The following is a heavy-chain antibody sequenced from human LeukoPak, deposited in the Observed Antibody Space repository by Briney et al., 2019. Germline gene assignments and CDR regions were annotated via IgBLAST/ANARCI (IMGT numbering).Heavy chain of an antibody. D-gene: IGHD3-10*01. J-gene: IGHJ4*02. CDR2: INRSGRT. CDR3: ASTLWFGSYFRY. V-gene: IGHV4-34*01. CDR1: GRSFSGYY. Sequence: SETLSLTCAVYGRSFSGYYWSCIRQPPGKGLEWIGEINRSGRTNYNPSLKSRVTISVDTSKNQFSLKLSSVTAADTAVYYCASTLWFGSYFRYWGQGTLVTVSS.